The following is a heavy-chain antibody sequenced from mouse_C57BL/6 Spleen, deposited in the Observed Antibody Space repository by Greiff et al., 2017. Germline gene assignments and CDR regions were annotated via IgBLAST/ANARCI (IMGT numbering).Heavy chain of an antibody. CDR1: GFNIKDDY. CDR3: TTGGNYVPFDY. CDR2: IDPENGDT. V-gene: IGHV14-4*01. D-gene: IGHD2-1*01. J-gene: IGHJ2*01. Sequence: VQLQQSGAELVRPGASVKLSCTASGFNIKDDYMHWVKQRPEQGLEWIGWIDPENGDTEYASKFQGKATITADTSSNTAYLQLSSLTSEYTAVYYCTTGGNYVPFDYWGQGTTLTVSS.